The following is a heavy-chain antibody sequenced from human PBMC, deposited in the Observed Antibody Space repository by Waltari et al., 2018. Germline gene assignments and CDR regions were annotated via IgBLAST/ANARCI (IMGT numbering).Heavy chain of an antibody. CDR1: GFTFSSDS. V-gene: IGHV3-48*01. D-gene: IGHD3-10*01. Sequence: EVHLVQSGGGLVQPGGSLRLSCAASGFTFSSDSMDWFRQDPGKGLEWVSYISSSSSTVYYADSVKGRFTISRDNAKNSLYLQMNSLRAEDTAVYYCAREYYTHFDYWGQGTLVTVSS. CDR3: AREYYTHFDY. J-gene: IGHJ4*02. CDR2: ISSSSSTV.